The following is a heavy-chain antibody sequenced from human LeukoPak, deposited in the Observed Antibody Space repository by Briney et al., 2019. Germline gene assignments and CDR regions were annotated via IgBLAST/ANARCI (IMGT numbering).Heavy chain of an antibody. Sequence: GSLLLSCAASGFTFSSYGMHWVRPAPGRGLEWVSFIYADGNTYYADSVKGRFTISRDISTNRVYLQMNSLTAKDTAVYYFASNAYGDADIDSWGQGTLVTVSS. CDR1: GFTFSSYG. V-gene: IGHV3-NL1*01. D-gene: IGHD4-17*01. J-gene: IGHJ4*02. CDR3: ASNAYGDADIDS. CDR2: IYADGNT.